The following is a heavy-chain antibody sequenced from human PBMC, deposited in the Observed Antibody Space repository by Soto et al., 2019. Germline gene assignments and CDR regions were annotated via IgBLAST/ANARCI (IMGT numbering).Heavy chain of an antibody. Sequence: GSLRLSCAASGFTFSDYHMSWIRPAPGKGLEWLSYIDRSGRTIYYADSVKGRFTISRDKSKNSLYLQMNSLRAEDTAVYYCARDGNRGYDLDFWGQGTLVTVSS. V-gene: IGHV3-11*01. CDR1: GFTFSDYH. CDR2: IDRSGRTI. CDR3: ARDGNRGYDLDF. J-gene: IGHJ4*02. D-gene: IGHD5-12*01.